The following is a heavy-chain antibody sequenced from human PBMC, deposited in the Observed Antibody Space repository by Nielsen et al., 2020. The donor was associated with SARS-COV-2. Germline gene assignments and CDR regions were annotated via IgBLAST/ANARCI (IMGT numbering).Heavy chain of an antibody. CDR2: ISSSSSYI. J-gene: IGHJ6*02. CDR1: GFTFSSYS. D-gene: IGHD5-24*01. Sequence: GESLKISCAASGFTFSSYSMNWVRQAPGKGLEWVSSISSSSSYIYYADSVKGRFTISRDNAKNSLYLQMNSLRAEDTAVYYCASLRGGGDGYPREVGMDVWGQGTTVTVSS. V-gene: IGHV3-21*01. CDR3: ASLRGGGDGYPREVGMDV.